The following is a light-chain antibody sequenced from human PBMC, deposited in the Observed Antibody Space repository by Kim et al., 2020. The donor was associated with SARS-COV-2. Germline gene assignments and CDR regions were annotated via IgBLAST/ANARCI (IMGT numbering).Light chain of an antibody. J-gene: IGLJ2*01. CDR1: NIGTKN. Sequence: SYELTQPPSVSVAPGQTARITCGGNNIGTKNVHWYRQKAGQAPVLVIYYDHDRPSGIPERFSGSNSGNTATLTISRVEAEDEADYYCQVWDSNSEAGVFG. V-gene: IGLV3-21*04. CDR2: YDH. CDR3: QVWDSNSEAGV.